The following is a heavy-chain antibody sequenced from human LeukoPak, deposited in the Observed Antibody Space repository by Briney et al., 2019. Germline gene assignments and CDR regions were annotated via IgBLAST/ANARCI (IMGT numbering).Heavy chain of an antibody. Sequence: GGSLRLSWAASGFTSGSYAMHWVRQPPGKGLGWGAVLSYDGSNKYYADSVKGRFTISRDNSKNTLYLQMNSLRAEDTAVYYCARDTQPIAAAGTFQYWGQGTLVTVSS. CDR3: ARDTQPIAAAGTFQY. J-gene: IGHJ4*02. CDR1: GFTSGSYA. CDR2: LSYDGSNK. V-gene: IGHV3-30-3*01. D-gene: IGHD6-13*01.